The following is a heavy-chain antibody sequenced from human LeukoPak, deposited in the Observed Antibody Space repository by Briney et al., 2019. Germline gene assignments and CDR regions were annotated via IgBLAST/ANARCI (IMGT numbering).Heavy chain of an antibody. D-gene: IGHD2-15*01. CDR2: ISGSGGST. Sequence: PGGSLRLSCAASGFTFSIYGMSWVRQAPGKGLEWVAAISGSGGSTYYADSVKSRFTISRDNSKNTLYLQMNSLRAEDTAVYYCAKVQPDIVVVVAATTLGTLDYWGQGTLVTVSS. CDR3: AKVQPDIVVVVAATTLGTLDY. J-gene: IGHJ4*02. V-gene: IGHV3-23*01. CDR1: GFTFSIYG.